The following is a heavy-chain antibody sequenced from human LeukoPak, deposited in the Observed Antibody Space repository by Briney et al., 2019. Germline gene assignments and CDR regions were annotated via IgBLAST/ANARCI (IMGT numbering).Heavy chain of an antibody. CDR3: AKDLPGAPGD. Sequence: GRSLRLSCAASGFTFSSYGTHWVRQAPGKGLEWVAVISYDGSNKYYADSVKGRFTISRDNSKNTLYLQMNSLRAEDTAVYYCAKDLPGAPGDWGQGTLVTVSS. V-gene: IGHV3-30*18. J-gene: IGHJ4*02. CDR1: GFTFSSYG. CDR2: ISYDGSNK. D-gene: IGHD7-27*01.